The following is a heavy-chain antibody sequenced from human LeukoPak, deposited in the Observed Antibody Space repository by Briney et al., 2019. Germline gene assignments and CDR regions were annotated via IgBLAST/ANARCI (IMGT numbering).Heavy chain of an antibody. V-gene: IGHV1-69*13. CDR3: ARDASSGYTP. Sequence: GASVKVSCKASGGTFSSYAISWVRQAPGQGLEWMGGIIPIFGTANYAQKPQGRVTITADESTSTAYMELSSLRSADTAVYYCARDASSGYTPWGQGTLVTVSS. J-gene: IGHJ5*02. CDR1: GGTFSSYA. D-gene: IGHD3-22*01. CDR2: IIPIFGTA.